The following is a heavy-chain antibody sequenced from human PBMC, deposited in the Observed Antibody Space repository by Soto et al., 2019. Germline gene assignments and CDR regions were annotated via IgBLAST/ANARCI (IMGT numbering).Heavy chain of an antibody. CDR2: IYYSGST. Sequence: QVQLQESGPGLVKPSETLSLTCTVSGGSISSGGYYWSWIRQHPGKGLEWIGYIYYSGSTSYNPSLKIRVTIXXDXSXXQFSLKLSSMSAADTAVYYCARDGGYGSGSYRFDYWGQGTLVTVSS. V-gene: IGHV4-31*03. CDR3: ARDGGYGSGSYRFDY. J-gene: IGHJ4*02. D-gene: IGHD3-10*01. CDR1: GGSISSGGYY.